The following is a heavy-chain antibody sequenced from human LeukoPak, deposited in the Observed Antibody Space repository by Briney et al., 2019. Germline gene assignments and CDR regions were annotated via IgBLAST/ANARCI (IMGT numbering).Heavy chain of an antibody. Sequence: GGSLRLSCAASGFTFSSYAMHWVRQAPGKGLEWVAVISYDGSNKYYADSVKGRFTISRDNSKNTLYLQMNSLRAEDTAVYYCARGGVITHAFDIWGQGTMVTVSS. CDR1: GFTFSSYA. CDR3: ARGGVITHAFDI. D-gene: IGHD3-10*01. CDR2: ISYDGSNK. J-gene: IGHJ3*02. V-gene: IGHV3-30*04.